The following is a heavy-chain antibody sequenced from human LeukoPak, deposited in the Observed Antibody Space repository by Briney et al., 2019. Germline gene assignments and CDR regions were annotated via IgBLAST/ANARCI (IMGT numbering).Heavy chain of an antibody. CDR1: GYTFTSYA. CDR2: IIPILGIA. D-gene: IGHD2-2*01. Sequence: GASVKVSCKASGYTFTSYAMNWVRQAPGQGLEWMGRIIPILGIANYAQKFQGRVTITADESTSTAYMELSSLRSEDTAVYYCAGSLHCSSTSCYNWFDPWGQGTLVTVSS. V-gene: IGHV1-69*04. CDR3: AGSLHCSSTSCYNWFDP. J-gene: IGHJ5*02.